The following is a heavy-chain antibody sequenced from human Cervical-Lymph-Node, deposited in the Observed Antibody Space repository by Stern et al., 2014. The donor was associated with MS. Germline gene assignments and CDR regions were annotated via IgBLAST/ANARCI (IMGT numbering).Heavy chain of an antibody. J-gene: IGHJ4*02. CDR1: GGSMASSTGGYF. V-gene: IGHV4-31*11. CDR3: ARVAYCGGDCSAFDS. D-gene: IGHD2-21*02. CDR2: IYYSGST. Sequence: VQLEESGPGLVKPSQTLSLICAVSGGSMASSTGGYFWSWIRPPPGKGLEWIGFIYYSGSTYYNPSLKSRTTISVDTSKNQVSLRLTSMTAADTAVYYCARVAYCGGDCSAFDSWGQGTLVTVSS.